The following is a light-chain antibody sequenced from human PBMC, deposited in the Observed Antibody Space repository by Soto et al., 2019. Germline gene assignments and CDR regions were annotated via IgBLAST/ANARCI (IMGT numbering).Light chain of an antibody. CDR3: QQYGALPPT. V-gene: IGKV3-20*01. CDR2: DAS. CDR1: QTVSNTY. Sequence: EIVLTQFPGALSLSPGERVTLSCRASQTVSNTYLAWYQQKSGQAPKFLIYDASNRATGIPGRFSGSGSGTDFTLTNSRLEPKDCAVYYCQQYGALPPTFGGGTKVEIK. J-gene: IGKJ4*01.